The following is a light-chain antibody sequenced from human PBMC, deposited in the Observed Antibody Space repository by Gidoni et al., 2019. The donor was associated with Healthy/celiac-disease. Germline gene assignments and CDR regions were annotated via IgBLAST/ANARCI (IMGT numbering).Light chain of an antibody. J-gene: IGKJ4*01. Sequence: VFTQYPGTLSLSPGDSATLTCRASQSFSSTYLHGYQQQPGQAPRLLIYGASSRATGIPDRFSGSWSGTDFTLPISRLVPEDFAVYYCQQYGSSRPLTFGGGTKVEIK. V-gene: IGKV3-20*01. CDR1: QSFSSTY. CDR2: GAS. CDR3: QQYGSSRPLT.